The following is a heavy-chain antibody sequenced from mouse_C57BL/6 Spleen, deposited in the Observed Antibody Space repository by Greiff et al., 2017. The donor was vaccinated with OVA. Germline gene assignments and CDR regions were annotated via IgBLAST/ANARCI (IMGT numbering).Heavy chain of an antibody. Sequence: EVQLVEPGAELVRPGASVKLSCTASGFNFKDYCMHWVKQRPEQGLEWIGRIDPADGDTEYAPKFKGKATMTVDTSSNTAYLQLSSLTSVDTAVYYCTSMDGDRFDYWGQGTTLTVSS. J-gene: IGHJ2*01. V-gene: IGHV14-1*01. D-gene: IGHD1-2*01. CDR3: TSMDGDRFDY. CDR2: IDPADGDT. CDR1: GFNFKDYC.